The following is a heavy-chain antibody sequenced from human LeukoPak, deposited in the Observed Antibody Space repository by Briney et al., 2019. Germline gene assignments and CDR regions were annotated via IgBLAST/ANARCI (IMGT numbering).Heavy chain of an antibody. D-gene: IGHD3-10*01. CDR1: GGSISSGDYY. J-gene: IGHJ4*02. V-gene: IGHV4-30-4*08. CDR3: AREFGYVVRGLFDY. Sequence: SETLSLTCTVSGGSISSGDYYWSWIRQPPGKGLEWIGYIYYSGSTYYNPSLKSRVTISVDTSKNQFSLKLSSVTAADTAVYYCAREFGYVVRGLFDYWGQGTLVTVSS. CDR2: IYYSGST.